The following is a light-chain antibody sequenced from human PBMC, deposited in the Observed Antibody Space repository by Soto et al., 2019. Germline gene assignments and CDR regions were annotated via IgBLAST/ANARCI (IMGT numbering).Light chain of an antibody. CDR1: QSLSSA. CDR3: QQYNIWPLWT. Sequence: DIVLTQSPGTLSLSPGQRATLSCRASQSLSSAFLAWYQQKPGQAPRLLIYAASTRATDVPARFSGGGSETEFTLTISSLQSEDFAVYFCQQYNIWPLWTFGQGTKVDIK. CDR2: AAS. V-gene: IGKV3-15*01. J-gene: IGKJ1*01.